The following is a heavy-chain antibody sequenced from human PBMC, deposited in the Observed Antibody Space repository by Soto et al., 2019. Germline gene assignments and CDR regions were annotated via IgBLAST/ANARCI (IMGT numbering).Heavy chain of an antibody. V-gene: IGHV1-69*01. J-gene: IGHJ4*02. D-gene: IGHD3-10*01. CDR3: AGDYGAGSYAFGY. Sequence: QVQLVQSGSEVKNPGSSVKVSCKASGGTFSSYAIRGVRQAPGQGLEWSGWIIPSFGTANYAQKFQGSVTLTADESTSTAYMELSRLRSEDTVAYYGAGDYGAGSYAFGYWGQGTLVTVAA. CDR1: GGTFSSYA. CDR2: IIPSFGTA.